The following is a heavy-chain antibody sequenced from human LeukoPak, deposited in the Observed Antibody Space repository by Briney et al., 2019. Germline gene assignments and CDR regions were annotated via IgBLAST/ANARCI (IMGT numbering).Heavy chain of an antibody. V-gene: IGHV3-21*06. CDR3: LRGDSRDF. CDR2: INSGGTTT. CDR1: GFAFSTYT. J-gene: IGHJ4*02. Sequence: GGFLRLSCAACGFAFSTYTMNWARQSPGKGPEWVASINSGGTTTHYADSVKGRFTISRDNAQNVLYLQMNGLRADDAAVYYCLRGDSRDFWGQGTLVTVSS. D-gene: IGHD3-22*01.